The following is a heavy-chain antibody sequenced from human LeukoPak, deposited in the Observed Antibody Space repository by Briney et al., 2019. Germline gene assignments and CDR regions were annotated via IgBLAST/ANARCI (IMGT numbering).Heavy chain of an antibody. D-gene: IGHD3-3*01. CDR3: ARDRVSFDY. J-gene: IGHJ4*02. Sequence: PGGSLRLSCAASGFTFSFFEMNWVRQAPGKGLEWVSYISTSGSPIYYADSVKGRFTISRDNAKKSLYLQMNSLRAEDTAVYYCARDRVSFDYWGQGTLVTVSS. CDR1: GFTFSFFE. CDR2: ISTSGSPI. V-gene: IGHV3-48*03.